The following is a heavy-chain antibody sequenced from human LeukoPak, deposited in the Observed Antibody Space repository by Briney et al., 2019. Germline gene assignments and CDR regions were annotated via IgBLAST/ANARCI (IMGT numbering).Heavy chain of an antibody. CDR2: ISSNGGST. Sequence: GGALRLSLAASGFTFSSHAMHLVRQASGKGLEYVSAISSNGGSTSYANSVKGRFTISRDDSKNTLYLQMGSLRAEDMAVYYCARVSNFYYYMDVWGKGTTVTVSS. CDR3: ARVSNFYYYMDV. CDR1: GFTFSSHA. V-gene: IGHV3-64*01. D-gene: IGHD4-11*01. J-gene: IGHJ6*03.